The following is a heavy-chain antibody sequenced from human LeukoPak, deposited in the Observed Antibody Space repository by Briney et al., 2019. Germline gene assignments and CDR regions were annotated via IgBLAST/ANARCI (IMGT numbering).Heavy chain of an antibody. CDR1: GFTVSINY. Sequence: PGGSLRLSCAASGFTVSINYMSWVRQAPGKGLEWVSVIYSGGRTDYADSVKGRFTISRDNSKNTLYLQMSSLRAEGTAVYYCASSYSSSWPEIDYWGQGTLVTVSS. CDR2: IYSGGRT. CDR3: ASSYSSSWPEIDY. J-gene: IGHJ4*02. D-gene: IGHD6-13*01. V-gene: IGHV3-66*01.